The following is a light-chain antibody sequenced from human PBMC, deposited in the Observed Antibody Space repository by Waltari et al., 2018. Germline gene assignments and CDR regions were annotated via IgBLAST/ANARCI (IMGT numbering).Light chain of an antibody. Sequence: EIVITQSPATLSASPAERATPSCRASQSVSRNLAWYQQEPGQAPSLLNYGASTRATGIPARFSGSGSGTEFTLTISSLQSEDFAVYYCQHYNNWPRTFGQGTKVEIK. CDR2: GAS. CDR3: QHYNNWPRT. J-gene: IGKJ1*01. V-gene: IGKV3-15*01. CDR1: QSVSRN.